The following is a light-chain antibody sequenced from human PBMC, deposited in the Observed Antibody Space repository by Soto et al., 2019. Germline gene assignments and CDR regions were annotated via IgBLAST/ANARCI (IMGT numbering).Light chain of an antibody. CDR2: VSS. CDR1: RSINSY. V-gene: IGKV1-39*01. Sequence: DIQRTQSPSSLSASVGDSVSITCRASRSINSYLHWFQQKPGKAPNLLIYVSSKLQNGVPSRFSGSGSGTDFTLTISNLQPADFATYICQKTFNSPFTFGQGTKLEIK. J-gene: IGKJ2*01. CDR3: QKTFNSPFT.